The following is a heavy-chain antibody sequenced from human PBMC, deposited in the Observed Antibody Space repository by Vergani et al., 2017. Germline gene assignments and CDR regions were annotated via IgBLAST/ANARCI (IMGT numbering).Heavy chain of an antibody. D-gene: IGHD2-15*01. Sequence: QLQLQESGPGLVKPSETLSLTCTVSGGSISSSSYYWGWIRQPPGKGLEWIGSIYYSGSTYYNPSLKSRVTISVDTSKNQFSLKLSSVTAADTAVYYCARHVSYCSGGSCYSSDYYYYGMDVWGQGTTVTVSS. CDR1: GGSISSSSYY. V-gene: IGHV4-39*01. CDR2: IYYSGST. CDR3: ARHVSYCSGGSCYSSDYYYYGMDV. J-gene: IGHJ6*02.